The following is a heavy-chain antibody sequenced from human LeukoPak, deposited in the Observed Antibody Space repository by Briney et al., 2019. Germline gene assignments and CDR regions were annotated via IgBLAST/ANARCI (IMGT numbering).Heavy chain of an antibody. CDR2: ISSGATTI. Sequence: GGSLRLSCAASGFSFNDYYMTWIRQAPGKGLEWVSYISSGATTIEYADSVKGRFTISRDNARNSLHLYMNSLRAEDTAVYYCARADWDPAMVPFDYWGQGTLVTVSS. CDR1: GFSFNDYY. D-gene: IGHD5-18*01. V-gene: IGHV3-11*04. J-gene: IGHJ4*02. CDR3: ARADWDPAMVPFDY.